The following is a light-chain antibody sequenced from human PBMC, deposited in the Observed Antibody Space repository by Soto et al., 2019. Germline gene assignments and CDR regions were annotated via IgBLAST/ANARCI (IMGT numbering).Light chain of an antibody. CDR2: LGS. Sequence: DIVMTQSPLSLPVTPGEPASISCRSSQSLLHSNGYNYLDWYLQKPGQSPQLLIYLGSNRASGVPDRFSGSGSGTDFTLKISRVEAEDVGVYYCMQPLQSWTFSQGDQGGYQ. J-gene: IGKJ1*01. V-gene: IGKV2-28*01. CDR1: QSLLHSNGYNY. CDR3: MQPLQSWT.